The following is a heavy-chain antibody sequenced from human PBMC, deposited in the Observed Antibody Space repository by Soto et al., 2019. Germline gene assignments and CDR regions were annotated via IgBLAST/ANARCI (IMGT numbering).Heavy chain of an antibody. CDR2: ISGSGGST. J-gene: IGHJ4*02. CDR1: GFTFSSYA. D-gene: IGHD6-19*01. Sequence: EVQLLESGGGLVQHGGSLRLSCAASGFTFSSYAMSWVRQAPGKGLEWVSAISGSGGSTYYADSVKGRFTISRDNSKNTLYLQMNSLRAEDMAVYYCARRSSGWYFDYWGQGTLVTVSS. V-gene: IGHV3-23*01. CDR3: ARRSSGWYFDY.